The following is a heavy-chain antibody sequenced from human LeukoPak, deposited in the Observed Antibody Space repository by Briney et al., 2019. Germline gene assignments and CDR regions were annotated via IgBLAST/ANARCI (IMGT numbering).Heavy chain of an antibody. J-gene: IGHJ6*02. CDR3: ASLSVGYCSSTSCWLGQDYYYYYGMDI. V-gene: IGHV4-34*01. CDR2: IKRRRRT. D-gene: IGHD2-2*01. CDR1: GGSFSGYY. Sequence: SETLSLTCAVYGGSFSGYYWSWLRQPPGKGREWVGEIKRRRRTNFNPSLKSRVTISVDTSKNQFSLKLSSVTAADTAVYYCASLSVGYCSSTSCWLGQDYYYYYGMDIWGQGTTVTVSS.